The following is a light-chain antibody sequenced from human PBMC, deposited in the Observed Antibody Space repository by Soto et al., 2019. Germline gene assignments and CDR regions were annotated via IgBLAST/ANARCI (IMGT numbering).Light chain of an antibody. CDR2: AAS. CDR1: QGIRSY. V-gene: IGKV1-39*01. J-gene: IGKJ4*01. Sequence: DIQLTQSPSSLSASVGDRVTITCRASQGIRSYLNWYQQKPGKAPKLLIYAASSLQTGVSSRFSGSGSGTDFTLTISNLQPEDFATYYCQQTSSTPTFGGGTKVDIK. CDR3: QQTSSTPT.